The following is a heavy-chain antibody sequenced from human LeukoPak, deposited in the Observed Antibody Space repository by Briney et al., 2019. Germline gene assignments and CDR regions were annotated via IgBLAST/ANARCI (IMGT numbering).Heavy chain of an antibody. V-gene: IGHV3-23*01. Sequence: GGSLRLSCAASGFTFSSYAMSWVRQAPGKGLEWVSAISGSGGSTYYADSVKGRFTNSRDNSKNTLYLQMNSLRAEDTAVYYCAKVGYSSGWPNQFDYWGQGTLVTVSS. D-gene: IGHD6-19*01. CDR3: AKVGYSSGWPNQFDY. J-gene: IGHJ4*02. CDR2: ISGSGGST. CDR1: GFTFSSYA.